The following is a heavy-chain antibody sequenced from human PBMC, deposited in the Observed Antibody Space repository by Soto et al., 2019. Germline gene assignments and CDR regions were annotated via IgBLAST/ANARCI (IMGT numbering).Heavy chain of an antibody. J-gene: IGHJ4*02. CDR3: AKGKTSGWYYFDY. V-gene: IGHV3-23*01. D-gene: IGHD6-19*01. CDR1: GFTFSNFA. CDR2: ISASGRDI. Sequence: PWGSLRLSCGASGFTFSNFAMSFGRHSPGRGLEWVSGISASGRDIHYADSVKDRFTVSRDNSKNTLYLQMNSLRAEDTAIYYCAKGKTSGWYYFDYWGQGALVTVSS.